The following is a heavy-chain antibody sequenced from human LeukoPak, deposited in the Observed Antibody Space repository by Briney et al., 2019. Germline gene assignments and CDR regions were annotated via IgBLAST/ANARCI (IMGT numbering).Heavy chain of an antibody. D-gene: IGHD3-10*02. CDR2: ISSGSTI. CDR1: GFTLSRYS. V-gene: IGHV3-69-1*02. Sequence: GGSLRLSCAASGFTLSRYSMNWVRQAPGKGLEWVSSISSGSTIYYADSVKGRFTISRDNAKNSLYLQMNSLRAEDTAVYYCAELGITMIGGVWGKGTTVTISS. CDR3: AELGITMIGGV. J-gene: IGHJ6*04.